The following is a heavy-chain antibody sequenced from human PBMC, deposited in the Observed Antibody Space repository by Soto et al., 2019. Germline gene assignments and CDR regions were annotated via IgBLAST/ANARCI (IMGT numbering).Heavy chain of an antibody. CDR3: AXAXXSGRXXXYFDX. Sequence: PGGSLRLSCAASGFTFSDYYMSWIRQAPGKGLEWVAYISTTGSTIYYPDSVKGRFTISRDNAKKSLYLHMNSLRAEDTAVYYCAXAXXSGRXXXYFDXWGRGTLVTVSS. V-gene: IGHV3-11*01. J-gene: IGHJ2*01. CDR2: ISTTGSTI. CDR1: GFTFSDYY. D-gene: IGHD3-10*01.